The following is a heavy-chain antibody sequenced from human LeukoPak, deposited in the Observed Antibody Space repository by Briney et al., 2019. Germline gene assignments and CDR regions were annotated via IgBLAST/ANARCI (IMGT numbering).Heavy chain of an antibody. CDR2: ISGSGGST. V-gene: IGHV3-23*01. Sequence: GGSLRLSCAASGFTFSSYAMSWVRQAPGKGLEWVPAISGSGGSTYYADSVKGRFTISRDNSKSTLYLQMNTLRAEDTAVYYCARGHYDILTGFDYWGQGTLVTVSS. D-gene: IGHD3-9*01. J-gene: IGHJ4*02. CDR3: ARGHYDILTGFDY. CDR1: GFTFSSYA.